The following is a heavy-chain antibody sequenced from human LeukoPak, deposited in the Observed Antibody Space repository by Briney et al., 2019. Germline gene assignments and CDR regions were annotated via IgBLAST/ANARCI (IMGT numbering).Heavy chain of an antibody. V-gene: IGHV3-66*01. CDR3: ARGYDSGGYY. CDR1: GFTFRSYA. CDR2: IYSGGTT. Sequence: GGSLRLSCAASGFTFRSYAMQWVGQAPGKGLEWVSVIYSGGTTYYGDSVKGRFTISRDNSKNTLYLQMNRLRVEDTAVYYCARGYDSGGYYWGQGTLVTVSS. J-gene: IGHJ4*02. D-gene: IGHD3-22*01.